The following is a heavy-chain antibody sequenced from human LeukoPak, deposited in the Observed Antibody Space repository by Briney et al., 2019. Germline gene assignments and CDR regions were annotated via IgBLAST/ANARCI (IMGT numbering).Heavy chain of an antibody. V-gene: IGHV3-21*01. CDR3: ARWGLGPSFDS. CDR1: GFMFNGYS. CDR2: ISGGSDYI. J-gene: IGHJ4*02. D-gene: IGHD1-26*01. Sequence: GGSLRLSCAASGFMFNGYSMTWVRQAPGKGLEWVSYISGGSDYIYYTDSVKGRFTISRDNPKKSLYLQLNSLRVEGTAVYYCARWGLGPSFDSWGQGTLVTVSS.